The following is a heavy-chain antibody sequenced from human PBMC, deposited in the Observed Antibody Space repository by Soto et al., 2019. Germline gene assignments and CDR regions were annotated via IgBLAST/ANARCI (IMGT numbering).Heavy chain of an antibody. V-gene: IGHV4-34*01. J-gene: IGHJ6*02. Sequence: SETLSLTCAVYGGSFSGYYWSWIRQPPGKGLEWIGEINHSGSTNYNPSLKSRVTISVDTSKNQFSLKLSSVTAADTAVYYCARCVMTYYYYGMDVWGQGTTVTVSS. CDR3: ARCVMTYYYYGMDV. CDR1: GGSFSGYY. D-gene: IGHD3-16*01. CDR2: INHSGST.